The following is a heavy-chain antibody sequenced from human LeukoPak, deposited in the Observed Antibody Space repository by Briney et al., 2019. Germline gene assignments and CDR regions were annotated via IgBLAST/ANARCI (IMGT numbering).Heavy chain of an antibody. D-gene: IGHD1-14*01. V-gene: IGHV1-2*06. CDR2: INPNSGGT. Sequence: ASVKVSCKASGYTFTGYYMHWVRQAPGQGLEWMGRINPNSGGTNYAQKFQGRVTMTRDTSISTAYMELSRLRSDDTAVYYCGCASKTGYHYYGKDLWGQGTTVTVSS. CDR1: GYTFTGYY. CDR3: GCASKTGYHYYGKDL. J-gene: IGHJ6*02.